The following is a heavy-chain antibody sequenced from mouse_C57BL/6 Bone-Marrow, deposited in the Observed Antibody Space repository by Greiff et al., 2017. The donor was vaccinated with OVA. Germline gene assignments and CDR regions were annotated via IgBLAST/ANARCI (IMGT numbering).Heavy chain of an antibody. D-gene: IGHD3-1*01. V-gene: IGHV1-72*01. CDR3: ARKGLYYPMDY. J-gene: IGHJ4*01. CDR2: IDPNSGGT. CDR1: GYTFTSYW. Sequence: VQLQQPGAELVKPGASVKLSCKASGYTFTSYWMHWVKQRPGRGLEWIRRIDPNSGGTKYNEKFKSKATLTVDKPSSTAYMQLSSLTSEDSAVYYCARKGLYYPMDYWGQGTSVTVAS.